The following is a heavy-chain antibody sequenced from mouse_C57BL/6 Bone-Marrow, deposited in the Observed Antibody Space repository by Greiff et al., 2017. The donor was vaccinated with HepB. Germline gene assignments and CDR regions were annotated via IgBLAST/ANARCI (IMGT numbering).Heavy chain of an antibody. CDR1: GYTFTSYW. CDR3: AREGYYGSAGRFAY. D-gene: IGHD1-1*01. V-gene: IGHV1-69*01. Sequence: VQLQQPGAELVMPGASVKLSCNASGYTFTSYWMHWVKQRPGQGLEWIGEIDPSDSYTNYNQKFKGKSTLTVDKSSSTAYMQLISLTSEDSAVYYCAREGYYGSAGRFAYWGQRTMVTVSA. CDR2: IDPSDSYT. J-gene: IGHJ3*01.